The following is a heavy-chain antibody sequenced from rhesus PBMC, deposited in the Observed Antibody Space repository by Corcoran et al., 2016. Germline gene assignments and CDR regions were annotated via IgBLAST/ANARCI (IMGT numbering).Heavy chain of an antibody. Sequence: QVQLQESGPGLVKPSETLSLSCTVSGGSIGGSYYWNWIRQPPGKGPEWVGGLYGNSATPSYNPPLNSRITFSKDTSKTHFSLKLTSVTAADTAVYYCVRDVVLLNIGRFGYWGQGVLVTVSS. CDR3: VRDVVLLNIGRFGY. J-gene: IGHJ4*01. CDR2: LYGNSATP. CDR1: GGSIGGSYY. D-gene: IGHD2-2*01. V-gene: IGHV4-143*01.